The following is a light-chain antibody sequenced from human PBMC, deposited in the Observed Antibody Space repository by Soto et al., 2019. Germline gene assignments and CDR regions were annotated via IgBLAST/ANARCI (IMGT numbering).Light chain of an antibody. Sequence: EIVLTQSPGTLSLSPGERATLSCRASQSVSSNYLAWYQQKAGQAPRLLIYGASSRATGIPDRFSGSGSGTDFTLTISRLEPEDFAVYYCHQYRSSPKTFGEGTKVEIK. CDR1: QSVSSNY. CDR3: HQYRSSPKT. J-gene: IGKJ1*01. CDR2: GAS. V-gene: IGKV3-20*01.